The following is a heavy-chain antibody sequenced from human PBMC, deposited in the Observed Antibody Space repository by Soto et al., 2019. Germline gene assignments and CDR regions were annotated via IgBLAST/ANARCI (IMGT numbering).Heavy chain of an antibody. J-gene: IGHJ4*02. CDR3: ARDKVGATACFDY. Sequence: QVQLQESGPGLVKPSETLSLTCTVSGGSISNYYWNWIRQPPGKGLEWIGYIYYSGRTNYNPSLKSRVSMSINTSKNQFSLQLSSVTAADTAVYYCARDKVGATACFDYWGQGTLFTVSS. CDR1: GGSISNYY. CDR2: IYYSGRT. V-gene: IGHV4-59*01. D-gene: IGHD1-26*01.